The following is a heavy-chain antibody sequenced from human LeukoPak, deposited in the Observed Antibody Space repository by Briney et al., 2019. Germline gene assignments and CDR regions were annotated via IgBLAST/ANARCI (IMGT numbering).Heavy chain of an antibody. CDR1: GFTFSRFW. D-gene: IGHD6-19*01. J-gene: IGHJ4*02. Sequence: PGGSLRLSCAASGFTFSRFWMTWVRQAPGKGLEWVSSISSSSSYIYYADSVKGRFTISRDNAKNSLYLQMNSLRAEDTAEYYCARDLTGYSSGWYGYFDYWGQGTLVTVSS. CDR2: ISSSSSYI. CDR3: ARDLTGYSSGWYGYFDY. V-gene: IGHV3-21*01.